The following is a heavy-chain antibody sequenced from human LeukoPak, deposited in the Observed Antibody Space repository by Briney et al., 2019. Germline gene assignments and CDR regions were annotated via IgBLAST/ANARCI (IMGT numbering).Heavy chain of an antibody. V-gene: IGHV3-7*03. D-gene: IGHD2-21*02. J-gene: IGHJ4*02. CDR3: RICGGDCSLIDY. CDR1: GFTFSSYW. CDR2: IKQDGSEK. Sequence: GGSLRLSCAASGFTFSSYWMSWVRQAPGKGLEWVANIKQDGSEKYYVDSVKGRFTISRDNAKNSLYLQMNSLRAEDTAVYHCRICGGDCSLIDYWGQGTLVTVSS.